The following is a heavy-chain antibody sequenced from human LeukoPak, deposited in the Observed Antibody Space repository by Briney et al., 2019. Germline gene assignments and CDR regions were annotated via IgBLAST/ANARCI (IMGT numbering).Heavy chain of an antibody. CDR1: GGSISSYY. CDR3: ARAEVLPDFFDSSGGFDY. Sequence: SGTLSLTCTVSGGSISSYYWSWIRQPPGKGLEWIGYIYYSGSTNYNPSLKSRVTISVDTSKNQFSLKLSSVTAADTAVYYCARAEVLPDFFDSSGGFDYWGQGTLVTVSS. V-gene: IGHV4-59*01. J-gene: IGHJ4*02. CDR2: IYYSGST. D-gene: IGHD3-22*01.